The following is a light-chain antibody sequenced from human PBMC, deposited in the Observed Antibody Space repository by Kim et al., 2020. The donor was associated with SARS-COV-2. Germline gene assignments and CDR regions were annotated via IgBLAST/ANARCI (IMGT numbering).Light chain of an antibody. Sequence: EIVLTQSPGTLSLSPGERATLSCRASQTIDNNYLTWCQQKSGQAPRLLIYGTSTRATDTPDRCSGDGSATDFTLTISRLEPEDFAVYYCHLCGHSPPYTFGQGTKLEI. CDR3: HLCGHSPPYT. CDR2: GTS. V-gene: IGKV3-20*01. J-gene: IGKJ2*01. CDR1: QTIDNNY.